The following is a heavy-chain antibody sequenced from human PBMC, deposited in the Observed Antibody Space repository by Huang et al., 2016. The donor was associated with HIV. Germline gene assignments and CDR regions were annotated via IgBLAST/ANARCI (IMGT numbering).Heavy chain of an antibody. V-gene: IGHV4-30-4*01. D-gene: IGHD2-21*01. Sequence: QVHLQESGPGLVKPSQTLSLTCTVSGGSLSSGGYYWTWIRQPPGKGLEWIGYIYYRGRTYYNPSLNSRVITSVVTSKNQFSLKLNSVTAADTAVYYCARQDFGGGGEFYFDYWGQGTLVTVSS. J-gene: IGHJ4*02. CDR1: GGSLSSGGYY. CDR2: IYYRGRT. CDR3: ARQDFGGGGEFYFDY.